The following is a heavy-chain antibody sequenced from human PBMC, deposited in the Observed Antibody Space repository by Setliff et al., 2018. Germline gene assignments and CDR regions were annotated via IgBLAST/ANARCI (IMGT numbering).Heavy chain of an antibody. J-gene: IGHJ3*02. Sequence: PGGSLRLSCAASGFTFSSYEMNWVRQAPGKGLEWVSYISTSGGTIYYADSVKGRFTISRDNAKNSLFLQMISLRAEDTAVYYCARGDLVTRPTNNDACDIWGQGTMVTVSS. D-gene: IGHD2-15*01. CDR2: ISTSGGTI. V-gene: IGHV3-48*03. CDR3: ARGDLVTRPTNNDACDI. CDR1: GFTFSSYE.